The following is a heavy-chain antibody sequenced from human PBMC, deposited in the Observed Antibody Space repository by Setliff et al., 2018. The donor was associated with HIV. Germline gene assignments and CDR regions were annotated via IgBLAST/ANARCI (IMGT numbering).Heavy chain of an antibody. J-gene: IGHJ4*02. CDR3: ARDPSFSPSDCGSYPVSYLYY. CDR1: GGTFTKAA. V-gene: IGHV1-69*04. D-gene: IGHD2-21*02. CDR2: SLHMLGTA. Sequence: SAVKLASNASGGTFTKAARRWVRQAPGEGREWMGRSLHMLGTANYAHQFQGGLTITADTSATTVYMELSSLKYGDAAASYCARDPSFSPSDCGSYPVSYLYYWGPPRPVTVSS.